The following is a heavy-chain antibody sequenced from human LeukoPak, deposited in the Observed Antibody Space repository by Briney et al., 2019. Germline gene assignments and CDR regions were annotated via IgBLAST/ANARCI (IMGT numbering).Heavy chain of an antibody. V-gene: IGHV1-2*06. CDR3: ARDQGSLTRSWYTDY. Sequence: ASVKVSCKASGYTFTGYHIHWVRQAPGQGLEWMGRINPYSRDKNFAQKFQGRVTMTRDTSITTAYMDLSSLTPDDTAVYFCARDQGSLTRSWYTDYWGQGTQVTVSS. J-gene: IGHJ4*02. D-gene: IGHD6-13*01. CDR1: GYTFTGYH. CDR2: INPYSRDK.